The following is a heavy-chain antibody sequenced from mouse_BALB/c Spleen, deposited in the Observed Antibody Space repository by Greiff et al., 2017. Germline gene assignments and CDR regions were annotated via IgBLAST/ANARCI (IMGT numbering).Heavy chain of an antibody. J-gene: IGHJ2*01. CDR3: TRVFDY. CDR2: IRLKSNNYAT. CDR1: GFTFSNYW. V-gene: IGHV6-6*02. Sequence: EVKLMESGGGLVQPGGSMKLSCVASGFTFSNYWMNWVRQSPEKGLEWVAEIRLKSNNYATHYAESVKGRFTISRDDSKSSVYLQMNNLRAEDTGIYYCTRVFDYWGQGTTLTVSS.